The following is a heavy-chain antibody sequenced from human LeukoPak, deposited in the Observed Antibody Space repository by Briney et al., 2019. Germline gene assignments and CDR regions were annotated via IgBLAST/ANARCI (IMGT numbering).Heavy chain of an antibody. CDR3: ARDTSYDYSFDY. V-gene: IGHV1-46*01. CDR1: GYTFTDYN. CDR2: INPSGGST. D-gene: IGHD3-16*01. Sequence: ASVTVSCKASGYTFTDYNMHWVRQAPGQGLEWMGIINPSGGSTSYAQKFQGRVTMTRDMSTSTVYMELSSLRSEDTAVYYCARDTSYDYSFDYWGQGTLVTVSS. J-gene: IGHJ4*02.